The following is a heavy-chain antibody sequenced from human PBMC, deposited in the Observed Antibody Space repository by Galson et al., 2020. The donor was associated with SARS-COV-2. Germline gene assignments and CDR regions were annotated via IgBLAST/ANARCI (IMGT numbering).Heavy chain of an antibody. D-gene: IGHD6-19*01. Sequence: GGSLRLSCAASGFRLSTYGMHWVCPAPGKGLEWVAIIWSAGSNQYYADSVKGRFTISRDNSKNTLYLQMDNLRAEDTAVYYCAGGAVLDPRPFEYWGQGTLVSVSS. CDR3: AGGAVLDPRPFEY. V-gene: IGHV3-33*08. J-gene: IGHJ4*02. CDR1: GFRLSTYG. CDR2: IWSAGSNQ.